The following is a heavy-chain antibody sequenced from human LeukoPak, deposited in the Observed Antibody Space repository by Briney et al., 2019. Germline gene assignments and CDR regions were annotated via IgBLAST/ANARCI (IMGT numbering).Heavy chain of an antibody. V-gene: IGHV3-30*02. CDR2: VRYDGSNK. J-gene: IGHJ4*02. CDR1: GFTFSSYG. Sequence: GGSLRLSCAASGFTFSSYGMHWVRQAPGKGLEWVAFVRYDGSNKYYADSVKGRFTISRDNSKNTLYLQMNSLRAEDTAVYYCAIALGYCSGGSCYDGYWGQGTLVTVSS. D-gene: IGHD2-15*01. CDR3: AIALGYCSGGSCYDGY.